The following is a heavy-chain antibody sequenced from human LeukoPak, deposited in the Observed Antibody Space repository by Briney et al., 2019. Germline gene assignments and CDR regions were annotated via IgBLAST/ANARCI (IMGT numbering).Heavy chain of an antibody. Sequence: GGSLRLSCAASGFTFSSYWMHWVRQAPGKGLVWVSRINSDGSSTSYADSVKGRFTISRDNAKNTLYLQMNSLRAEDTAVYYCARAGRTGLMIGYWGQGTLVTVSS. V-gene: IGHV3-74*01. D-gene: IGHD3-16*01. CDR2: INSDGSST. CDR1: GFTFSSYW. J-gene: IGHJ4*02. CDR3: ARAGRTGLMIGY.